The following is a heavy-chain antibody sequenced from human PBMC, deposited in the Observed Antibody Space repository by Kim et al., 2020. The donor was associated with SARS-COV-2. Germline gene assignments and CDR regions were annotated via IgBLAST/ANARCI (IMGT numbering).Heavy chain of an antibody. J-gene: IGHJ4*02. Sequence: ASVKVSCKASGYTFTDYYVHWVRQAPGQGLEWMGWINPNNGVARSAQRFQGRVAMTRDTSITTVYMELSRLTSDDTAFYYCTREDFWGQGTPVTVSS. CDR3: TREDF. CDR2: INPNNGVA. V-gene: IGHV1-2*02. CDR1: GYTFTDYY.